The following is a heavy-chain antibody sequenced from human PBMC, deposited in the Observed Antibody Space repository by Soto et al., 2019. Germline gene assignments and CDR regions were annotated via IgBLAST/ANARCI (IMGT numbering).Heavy chain of an antibody. CDR3: GRLDGVRYAYYFDS. Sequence: QVQLQESGPGLAKASETLSLTCRVAGGSVSDSSYYWAWMRQPPGKGLERIGSLYFTGSTYYNPSLKSRVTISMDTSENEFSLRLNSVTAADTAVYYCGRLDGVRYAYYFDSWGQGTLVTVSS. J-gene: IGHJ4*02. CDR1: GGSVSDSSYY. V-gene: IGHV4-39*01. CDR2: LYFTGST. D-gene: IGHD3-9*01.